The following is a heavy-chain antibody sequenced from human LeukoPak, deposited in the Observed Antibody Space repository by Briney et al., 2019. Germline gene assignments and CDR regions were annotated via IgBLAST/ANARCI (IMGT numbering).Heavy chain of an antibody. Sequence: SETLSLTCTVSGGSISSYYWSWIRRPPGKTLEWIGYIYYSGSTNYNPSLTSRVTISLDMSKNQFSLKLSSVTAADTAVYYCARTYGSGAYYYYYYMDVWGKGTTVTVSS. V-gene: IGHV4-59*01. CDR2: IYYSGST. CDR1: GGSISSYY. J-gene: IGHJ6*03. CDR3: ARTYGSGAYYYYYYMDV. D-gene: IGHD3-10*01.